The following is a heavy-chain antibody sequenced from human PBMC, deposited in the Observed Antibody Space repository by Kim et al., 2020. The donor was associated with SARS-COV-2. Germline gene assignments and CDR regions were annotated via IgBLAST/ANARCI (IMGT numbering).Heavy chain of an antibody. D-gene: IGHD2-15*01. CDR2: ISYDGSNK. J-gene: IGHJ4*01. V-gene: IGHV3-30*04. CDR3: AREMRCSGGSCYSVAFD. Sequence: GGSLRLSCAASGFTFSSYAMHWVRQAPGKGLEWVAVISYDGSNKYYADSVKGRFTISRDNSKNTLYLQMNSLRAEDTAVYYCAREMRCSGGSCYSVAFD. CDR1: GFTFSSYA.